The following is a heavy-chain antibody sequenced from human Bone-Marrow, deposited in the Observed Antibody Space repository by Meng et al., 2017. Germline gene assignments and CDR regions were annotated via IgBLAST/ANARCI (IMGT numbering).Heavy chain of an antibody. CDR3: SGHVDY. J-gene: IGHJ4*01. CDR2: MKSNVDGGTV. Sequence: EVQLEESGGGLVQPGGSLRLSCAASGFTVSNAWMTWVRQAPGKGLEWIGRMKSNVDGGTVDYAAAVKGRFFISRDDSENTLYLQMNSLKTEDTAVYYCSGHVDYWGHGTLVTVSS. V-gene: IGHV3-15*01. CDR1: GFTVSNAW.